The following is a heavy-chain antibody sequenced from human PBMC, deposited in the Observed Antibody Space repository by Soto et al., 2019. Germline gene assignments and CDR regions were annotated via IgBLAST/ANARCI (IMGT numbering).Heavy chain of an antibody. V-gene: IGHV1-69*02. D-gene: IGHD3-10*01. CDR1: GGTFSSYT. Sequence: QVQLVQSGAEVKKPGSSVKVSCKASGGTFSSYTISWVRQAPGQGLEWMGRIIPIRGIANYAQKFQGRVTITADKATSTAYMELSSLRSEDTAVYYCSTVSELAYIEYWGQGTLVTVSS. CDR3: STVSELAYIEY. CDR2: IIPIRGIA. J-gene: IGHJ4*02.